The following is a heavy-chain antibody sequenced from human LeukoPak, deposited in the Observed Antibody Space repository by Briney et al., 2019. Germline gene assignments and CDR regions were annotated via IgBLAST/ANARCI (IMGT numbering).Heavy chain of an antibody. CDR3: VILYYDILTGYPNSFDI. CDR1: GFTFSNYA. Sequence: GGSLRLSCAASGFTFSNYAVHWVRQAPGKGLEWVAVISYDGTNKYYADSVKGRFTISRDNSKNTLYLQVDSLRAEDTAVYYCVILYYDILTGYPNSFDIWGQGTMVTVCS. D-gene: IGHD3-9*01. J-gene: IGHJ3*02. CDR2: ISYDGTNK. V-gene: IGHV3-30-3*01.